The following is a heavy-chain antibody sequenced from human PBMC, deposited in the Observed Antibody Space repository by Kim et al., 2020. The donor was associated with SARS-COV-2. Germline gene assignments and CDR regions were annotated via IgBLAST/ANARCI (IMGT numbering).Heavy chain of an antibody. J-gene: IGHJ4*02. V-gene: IGHV4-4*02. Sequence: SETLSLTCAVSGGSISSSNWWSWVRQPPGKGLEWIGEIYHSGSTNYNPSLKSRVTISVDKSKNQFSLKLSSVTAADTAVYYCARLYYYGSGSYYNEDYWGQGTLVTVSS. CDR2: IYHSGST. CDR3: ARLYYYGSGSYYNEDY. CDR1: GGSISSSNW. D-gene: IGHD3-10*01.